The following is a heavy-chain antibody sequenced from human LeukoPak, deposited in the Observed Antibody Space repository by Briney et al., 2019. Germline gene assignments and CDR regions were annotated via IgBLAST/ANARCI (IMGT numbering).Heavy chain of an antibody. CDR3: ARSHSSSWYFGAFDI. V-gene: IGHV4-59*01. Sequence: SETLSLTCTVSGGSISSYYWSWIRQPPGKGLEWIGYIYYSGSTNYNPSLKSRVTMSVDTSTNHFSLKLSSVTAADTAVYYCARSHSSSWYFGAFDIWGQGTMVTVSS. D-gene: IGHD6-13*01. J-gene: IGHJ3*02. CDR1: GGSISSYY. CDR2: IYYSGST.